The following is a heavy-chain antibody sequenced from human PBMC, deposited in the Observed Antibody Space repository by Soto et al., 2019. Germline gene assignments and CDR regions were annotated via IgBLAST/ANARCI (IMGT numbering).Heavy chain of an antibody. CDR2: IYYSGST. Sequence: PSETLSLTCTVSGGSISSGDYYWSWIRQPPGKGLEWIGYIYYSGSTYYNPSLKSRVTISVDTSKNHFSLKLSSVTAADTAVYFCASLGYSGYDFGYWGQGTLVTVSS. CDR3: ASLGYSGYDFGY. D-gene: IGHD5-12*01. V-gene: IGHV4-30-4*01. CDR1: GGSISSGDYY. J-gene: IGHJ4*02.